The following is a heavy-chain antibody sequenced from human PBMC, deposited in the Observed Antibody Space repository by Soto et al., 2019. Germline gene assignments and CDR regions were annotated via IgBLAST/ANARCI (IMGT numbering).Heavy chain of an antibody. CDR1: GYTFTGYY. CDR3: ARPYSSSWYSPFGYFDY. V-gene: IGHV1-2*04. Sequence: ASVKVSCKASGYTFTGYYMHWVRQAPGQGLEWIGWINPNSGGTNYAQKFQGWVTMTRDTSISTAYMELSRLRSDDTAVYYCARPYSSSWYSPFGYFDYWGQGTLVTVSS. CDR2: INPNSGGT. D-gene: IGHD6-13*01. J-gene: IGHJ4*02.